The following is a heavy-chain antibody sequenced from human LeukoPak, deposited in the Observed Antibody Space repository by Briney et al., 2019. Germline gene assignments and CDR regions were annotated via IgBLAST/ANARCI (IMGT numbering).Heavy chain of an antibody. J-gene: IGHJ4*02. CDR3: ARLSQMYYYDSSGYYDY. CDR2: ISGSGGST. V-gene: IGHV3-23*01. Sequence: GGSLRLSCAASGFTFSGYAMSWVRQAPGKGLEGVSAISGSGGSTYYADSVKGRFTISRDNSKNTLYLQMNSLRAEDTAVYYCARLSQMYYYDSSGYYDYWGQGTLVTVSS. CDR1: GFTFSGYA. D-gene: IGHD3-22*01.